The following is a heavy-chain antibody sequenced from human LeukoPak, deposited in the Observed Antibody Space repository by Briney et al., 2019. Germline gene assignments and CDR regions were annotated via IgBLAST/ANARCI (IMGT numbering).Heavy chain of an antibody. D-gene: IGHD6-6*01. CDR1: GFTISIYA. J-gene: IGHJ4*02. V-gene: IGHV3-64D*09. CDR3: VKGGQYSSSSHFDY. Sequence: GGPLRLSCSASGFTISIYAMHWVRQAPGKGLEYVSGISSKGVSTYYADSVKGRFTISRDNSKDTMFLQMSSLRAEDTAVYYCVKGGQYSSSSHFDYWGQGTLVTVS. CDR2: ISSKGVST.